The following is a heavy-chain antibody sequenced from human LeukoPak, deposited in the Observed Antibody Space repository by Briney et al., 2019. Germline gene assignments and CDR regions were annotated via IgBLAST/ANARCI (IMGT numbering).Heavy chain of an antibody. CDR3: ARDKGHYYYYGMDV. Sequence: SETLSLTCTVSGGSISSYYWSWIRQPPGKGLEWIGYTYYSGSTNYNPSLKSRVTISVDTSKNQFSLKLSSVTAADTAVYYCARDKGHYYYYGMDVWGQGTTVTVSS. CDR2: TYYSGST. CDR1: GGSISSYY. V-gene: IGHV4-59*01. J-gene: IGHJ6*02.